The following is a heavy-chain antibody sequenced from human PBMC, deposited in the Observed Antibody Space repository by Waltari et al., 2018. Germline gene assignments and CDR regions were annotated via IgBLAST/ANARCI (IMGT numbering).Heavy chain of an antibody. Sequence: EVQLVESGGGSLKPGDSLILSCLASGFRVTAAWLTWVRQGPGKGLELGGRITSKRDGATTDYAAPVKGRFSISREDSQNMVFLQMNSLRTEDTAVYFCTTLDAPWGGWGHGTLVTVSS. D-gene: IGHD7-27*01. CDR1: GFRVTAAW. CDR3: TTLDAPWGG. J-gene: IGHJ4*01. CDR2: ITSKRDGATT. V-gene: IGHV3-15*01.